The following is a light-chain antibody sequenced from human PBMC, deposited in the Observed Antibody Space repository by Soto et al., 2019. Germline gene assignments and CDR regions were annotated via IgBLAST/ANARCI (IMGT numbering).Light chain of an antibody. CDR2: GAS. CDR3: QQSDNWPPWT. CDR1: QSVSTN. Sequence: EIVMTQSPATLSVSPGERATLSCRARQSVSTNLAWYQQRPGQAPRLLISGASTRATGIPARFSGSGSGTEFTLTISSLQSEDFAVYYCQQSDNWPPWTFGQGTKVESK. V-gene: IGKV3-15*01. J-gene: IGKJ1*01.